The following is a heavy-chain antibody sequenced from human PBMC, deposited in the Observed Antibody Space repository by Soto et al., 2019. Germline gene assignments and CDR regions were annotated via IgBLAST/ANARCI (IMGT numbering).Heavy chain of an antibody. CDR3: ARDSDSSGYYGYPRFDY. J-gene: IGHJ4*02. CDR2: IIPIFGTA. CDR1: GGTFSSYA. V-gene: IGHV1-69*13. Sequence: GASVKVSCKASGGTFSSYAISWVRQAPGQGLEWMGGIIPIFGTANYAQKFQGRVTITADESTSTAYMELSSLRSEDTAGYYCARDSDSSGYYGYPRFDYWGQGTLVTVSS. D-gene: IGHD3-22*01.